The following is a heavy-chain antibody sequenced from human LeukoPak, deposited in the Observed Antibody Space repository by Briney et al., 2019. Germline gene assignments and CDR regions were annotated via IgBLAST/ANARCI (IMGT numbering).Heavy chain of an antibody. D-gene: IGHD2-15*01. CDR1: GDSISSYY. J-gene: IGHJ5*02. Sequence: SETLSPTCTVSGDSISSYYWSWIRQTPGKGLEWIGYMYHSGITKYNPSLKSRVTISVDTSKNQFSLKLSSVTAADTAVYYCARESNCSGGSCPKNNWFDPWGQGTLVTVSS. CDR2: MYHSGIT. CDR3: ARESNCSGGSCPKNNWFDP. V-gene: IGHV4-59*01.